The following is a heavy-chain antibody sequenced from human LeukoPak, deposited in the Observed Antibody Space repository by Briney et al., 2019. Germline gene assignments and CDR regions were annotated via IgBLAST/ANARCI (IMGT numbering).Heavy chain of an antibody. D-gene: IGHD3-22*01. CDR2: INSDGSST. CDR3: ARGAPYYYDTGIDY. CDR1: GFTFSSYW. Sequence: PGGSLRLSCAASGFTFSSYWMHWVRQAPGKGLIWVSRINSDGSSTSYADSVKGRFTISRDNAKNTLYLQMNSLRAEDTAVYYCARGAPYYYDTGIDYWGRGTLVTVSS. V-gene: IGHV3-74*01. J-gene: IGHJ4*02.